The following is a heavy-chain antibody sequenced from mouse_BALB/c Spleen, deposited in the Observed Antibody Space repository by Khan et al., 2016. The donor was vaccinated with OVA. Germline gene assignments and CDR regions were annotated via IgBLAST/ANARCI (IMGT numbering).Heavy chain of an antibody. V-gene: IGHV3-2*02. D-gene: IGHD1-1*02. J-gene: IGHJ4*01. CDR2: ISYSGST. CDR1: GYSITSDYA. Sequence: EVQLQESGPGLVKPSQSLSLTCTVTGYSITSDYAWNWIRQFPGNKLEWMGYISYSGSTNYNPALKSRISITRDTSKNQFFLQLNSVTTEDTDKKYCARGGSRYGNAMDYWGQGTSVTVSS. CDR3: ARGGSRYGNAMDY.